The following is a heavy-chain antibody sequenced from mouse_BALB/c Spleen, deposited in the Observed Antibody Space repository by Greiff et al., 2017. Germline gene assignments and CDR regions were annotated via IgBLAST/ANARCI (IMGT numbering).Heavy chain of an antibody. D-gene: IGHD2-14*01. CDR3: ARNSDYRYDEGYAMDY. J-gene: IGHJ4*01. Sequence: QVQLQQSGPGLVQPSQSLSITCTVSGFSLTSYGVHWVRQSPGKGLEWLGVIWSGGSTDYNAAFISRLSISKDNSKSQVFFKMNSLQADDTAIYYCARNSDYRYDEGYAMDYWGQGTSVTVSS. CDR2: IWSGGST. CDR1: GFSLTSYG. V-gene: IGHV2-4-1*01.